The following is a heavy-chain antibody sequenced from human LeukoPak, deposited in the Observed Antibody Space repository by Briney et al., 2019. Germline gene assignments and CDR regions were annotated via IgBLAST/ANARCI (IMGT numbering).Heavy chain of an antibody. Sequence: SETLSLTCTVSGGFISSFYCSWIRQPPGKGLEWIGYIYYSGTTNYNPSLKSRVTISSDTSKNQFSLRLSSVTAVDTAVYYCARGTVDTVIDDWGQGTLVTVSS. D-gene: IGHD5-18*01. CDR3: ARGTVDTVIDD. V-gene: IGHV4-59*08. J-gene: IGHJ4*02. CDR1: GGFISSFY. CDR2: IYYSGTT.